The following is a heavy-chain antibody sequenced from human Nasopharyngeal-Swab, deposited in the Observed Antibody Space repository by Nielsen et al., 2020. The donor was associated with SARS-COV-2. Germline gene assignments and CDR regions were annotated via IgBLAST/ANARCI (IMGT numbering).Heavy chain of an antibody. CDR2: IKSKTDGGTT. CDR1: GFTFSNAW. Sequence: GESLKISCAASGFTFSNAWMSWVRQAPGKGLEWVGRIKSKTDGGTTDYAAPVKGRFTISRDDSKNTLYLQMNSLRDKDTAIYYCVKHSGNYLHNWFGPWGQGTPVTVSS. CDR3: VKHSGNYLHNWFGP. D-gene: IGHD5-24*01. J-gene: IGHJ5*02. V-gene: IGHV3-15*01.